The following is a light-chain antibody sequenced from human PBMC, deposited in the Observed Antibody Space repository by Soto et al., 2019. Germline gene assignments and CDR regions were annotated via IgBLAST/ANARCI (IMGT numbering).Light chain of an antibody. J-gene: IGKJ1*01. CDR2: KAS. CDR3: QQYNTYWT. V-gene: IGKV1-5*03. CDR1: QSIRNW. Sequence: DIQMTQSPSTLSASVGDRVTITCRASQSIRNWLAWYQQKPGKAPKLLIYKASSLESGVPSRFSGSGSGTEFTLTISSLQPDAFANYYCQQYNTYWTFGQGTKVDIK.